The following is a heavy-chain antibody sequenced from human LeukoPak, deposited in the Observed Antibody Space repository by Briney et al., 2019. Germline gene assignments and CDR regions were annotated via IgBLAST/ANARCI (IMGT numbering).Heavy chain of an antibody. V-gene: IGHV1-8*01. J-gene: IGHJ4*02. CDR3: ARGRWGNDYGDEGY. D-gene: IGHD4-17*01. Sequence: VKVSCKASGYTFTSYDINWVRQATGQGLEWMGWMNPNSGNTGYAQKFQGRVTMTRNTSISTAYMELSSLRSEDAAVYYCARGRWGNDYGDEGYWGQGTLVTVSS. CDR2: MNPNSGNT. CDR1: GYTFTSYD.